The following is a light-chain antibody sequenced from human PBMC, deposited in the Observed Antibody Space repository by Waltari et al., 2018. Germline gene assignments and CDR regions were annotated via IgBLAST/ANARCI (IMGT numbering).Light chain of an antibody. Sequence: DVVMTQSPLSLPVTLGQPASISCRSSQSLVPSDGNAYLSWFQQRPGQSPRRLIYKVSNRDSGVPDRFSGSGSGTDFTLKISRVEAEDVGVYYCMQGTHWPPWTFGQGTKVEIQ. J-gene: IGKJ1*01. CDR2: KVS. CDR1: QSLVPSDGNAY. V-gene: IGKV2-30*02. CDR3: MQGTHWPPWT.